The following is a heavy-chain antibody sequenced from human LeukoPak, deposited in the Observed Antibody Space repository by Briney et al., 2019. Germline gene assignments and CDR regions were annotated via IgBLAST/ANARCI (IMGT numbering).Heavy chain of an antibody. Sequence: ASVKVSCKASGYTFTSYYMHWVRQVPGQGLEWMGIINPSGGSTSYAQKFQGRVTMTRDTSTSAVYMELSSLRSEDTAVYYCARDSRDGYNPDYWGQGTLVTVSS. V-gene: IGHV1-46*01. CDR3: ARDSRDGYNPDY. D-gene: IGHD5-12*01. CDR2: INPSGGST. CDR1: GYTFTSYY. J-gene: IGHJ4*02.